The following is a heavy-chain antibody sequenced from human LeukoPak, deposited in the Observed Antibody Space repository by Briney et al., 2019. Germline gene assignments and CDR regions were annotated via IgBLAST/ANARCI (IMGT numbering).Heavy chain of an antibody. D-gene: IGHD1-26*01. Sequence: SETLSLTCAVYGGSFSGYYWSWIRQPPGKGLEWIGEINHSRSTNYNPSLKSRVTISVDTSKNQFSLKLSSVTAADTAVYYCARGELRATPLTYYYYGMDVWGQGTTVTVSS. CDR1: GGSFSGYY. V-gene: IGHV4-34*01. CDR3: ARGELRATPLTYYYYGMDV. J-gene: IGHJ6*02. CDR2: INHSRST.